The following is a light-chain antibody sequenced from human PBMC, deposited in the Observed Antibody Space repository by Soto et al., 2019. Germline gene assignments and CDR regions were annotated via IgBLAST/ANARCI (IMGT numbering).Light chain of an antibody. CDR3: QQRSNWPSIT. CDR1: QSVSSSY. J-gene: IGKJ5*01. CDR2: DAS. V-gene: IGKV3D-20*02. Sequence: ESVLTQSPGGPSLSPGERATLSCRAGQSVSSSYLAWHQQKPGQAPRLLIYDASNRATGIPARFSGSGSGTDFTLTISSLEPEDFAVYYCQQRSNWPSITFGQGTRLET.